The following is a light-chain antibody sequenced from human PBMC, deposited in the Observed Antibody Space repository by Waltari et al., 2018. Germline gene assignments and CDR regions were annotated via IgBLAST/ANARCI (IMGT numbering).Light chain of an antibody. CDR2: KAS. CDR1: QSISNC. V-gene: IGKV1-5*03. CDR3: QQYNSYSLLT. Sequence: DIQMTQSPSTLSASVGYRVTITCRASQSISNCLAWYQQKPGKAPKLLLYKASTLESGVPSRFSGSGSGTEVTLTISSLQPDDFATYYCQQYNSYSLLTFGGGTKVEIK. J-gene: IGKJ4*01.